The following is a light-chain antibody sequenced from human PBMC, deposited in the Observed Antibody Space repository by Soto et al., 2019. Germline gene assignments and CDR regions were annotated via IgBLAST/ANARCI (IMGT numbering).Light chain of an antibody. CDR3: QQYSNWPPIT. V-gene: IGKV3-15*01. Sequence: EIVMTQSPATLSVFPGERVTLSCRASESVYNSLAWFQQIPGQAPRLLIYSASTRASGIPARFTGSGSGTEFTLTISSLQSEDFAVYYCQQYSNWPPITFGQGTRLEIK. CDR2: SAS. CDR1: ESVYNS. J-gene: IGKJ5*01.